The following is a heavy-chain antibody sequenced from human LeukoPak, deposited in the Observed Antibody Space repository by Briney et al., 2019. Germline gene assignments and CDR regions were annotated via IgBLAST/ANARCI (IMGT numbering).Heavy chain of an antibody. J-gene: IGHJ4*02. CDR3: ARGVDSSSWYLSDY. CDR2: ISSSSSTI. V-gene: IGHV3-48*02. CDR1: GFTFSSNS. D-gene: IGHD6-13*01. Sequence: GGSLRLSCAASGFTFSSNSMNWVRQAPGKGLEWVSYISSSSSTIQYADSVKGRFTISRDNAKNSLYLQMNSLRDEDTAVYYCARGVDSSSWYLSDYWGQGTLVTVSS.